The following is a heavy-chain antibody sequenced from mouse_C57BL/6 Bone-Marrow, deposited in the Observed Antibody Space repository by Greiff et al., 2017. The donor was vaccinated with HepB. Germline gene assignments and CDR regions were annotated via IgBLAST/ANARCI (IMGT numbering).Heavy chain of an antibody. D-gene: IGHD4-1*01. V-gene: IGHV5-4*03. Sequence: EVKLVESGGGLVKPGGSLKLSCAASGFTFSSYAMSWVRQTPEKRLEWVATISDGGSYTYYPDNVKGRFTISRDNAKNNLYLQMSHLKSEDTAMYYCARGGWDGYAMDYWGQGTSVTVSS. J-gene: IGHJ4*01. CDR2: ISDGGSYT. CDR1: GFTFSSYA. CDR3: ARGGWDGYAMDY.